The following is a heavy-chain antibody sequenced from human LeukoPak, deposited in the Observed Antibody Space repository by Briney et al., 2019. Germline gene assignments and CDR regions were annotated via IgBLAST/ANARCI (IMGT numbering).Heavy chain of an antibody. CDR1: GYTFTGYY. Sequence: ASVKVSCKASGYTFTGYYMHWARQAPGQGLEWMGWINPNSGGTNYAQKFQGRVTMTRDTSISTAYMELSRLRSDDTAVYYCARAALLWFGEFSYYYYYMDVWGKGTTVTVSS. CDR3: ARAALLWFGEFSYYYYYMDV. D-gene: IGHD3-10*01. CDR2: INPNSGGT. V-gene: IGHV1-2*02. J-gene: IGHJ6*03.